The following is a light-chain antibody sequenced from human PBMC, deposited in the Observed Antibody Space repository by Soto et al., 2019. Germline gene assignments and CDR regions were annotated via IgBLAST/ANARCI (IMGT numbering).Light chain of an antibody. Sequence: DIQMTQSPSTLSGSVGDRVTITCRASQTISSWLAWYQQKPGKAPKLLIYAASTLQAGVPSRFSGSGSGTDFTLTISSLQPDDFAIYYCQQYNSYWTFGQGTKVDI. V-gene: IGKV1-5*01. J-gene: IGKJ1*01. CDR1: QTISSW. CDR2: AAS. CDR3: QQYNSYWT.